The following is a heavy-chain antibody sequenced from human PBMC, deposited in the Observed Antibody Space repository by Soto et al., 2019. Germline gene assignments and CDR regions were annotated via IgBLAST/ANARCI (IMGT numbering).Heavy chain of an antibody. CDR1: GFTFSSYA. CDR2: ISGSGGST. CDR3: ARAYTTGWYSDY. Sequence: GGSLRLSCASSGFTFSSYAMSWVRQAPGKGLEWVSAISGSGGSTYYADSVKGRFTISRDNSKNTLYLQMNSLRAEDTAVYYCARAYTTGWYSDYWGQGTLVTVSS. V-gene: IGHV3-23*01. J-gene: IGHJ4*02. D-gene: IGHD6-19*01.